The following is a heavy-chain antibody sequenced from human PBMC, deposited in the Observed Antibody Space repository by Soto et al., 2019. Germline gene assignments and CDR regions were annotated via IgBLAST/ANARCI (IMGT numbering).Heavy chain of an antibody. Sequence: AETLSLTCTVSGGSISSSSYYWGWIRQPPGKGLEWIGSIFYSGSTYYNPSLKSRVTISVDTSKNQFSLKLSSVTAADTAVYYCARHLTYCSAGSCYSDFPYYGMDVWGQGTTVTVSS. CDR1: GGSISSSSYY. V-gene: IGHV4-39*01. CDR2: IFYSGST. J-gene: IGHJ6*02. D-gene: IGHD2-15*01. CDR3: ARHLTYCSAGSCYSDFPYYGMDV.